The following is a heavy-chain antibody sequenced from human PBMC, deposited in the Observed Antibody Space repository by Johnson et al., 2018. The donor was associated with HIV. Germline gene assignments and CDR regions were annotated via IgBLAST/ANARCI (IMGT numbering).Heavy chain of an antibody. CDR3: ARDGGNDYGDYVGGGALDI. Sequence: QVLLVESGGGVVQPGRSLRLSCAASGFTFSSYAMHWVRQAPGKGLEWVAVISYDGSNKYYADSVKGRFTISRDNSKNTLYRQMNSLRAEDTAVYYCARDGGNDYGDYVGGGALDIWGQGTMVTVSS. J-gene: IGHJ3*02. CDR2: ISYDGSNK. CDR1: GFTFSSYA. V-gene: IGHV3-30-3*01. D-gene: IGHD4-17*01.